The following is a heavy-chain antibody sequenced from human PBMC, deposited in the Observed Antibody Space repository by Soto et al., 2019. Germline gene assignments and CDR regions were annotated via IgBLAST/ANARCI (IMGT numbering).Heavy chain of an antibody. CDR3: ARLSAVTNPFDY. CDR1: GYSFTSFW. D-gene: IGHD4-4*01. CDR2: IYPSDSDT. V-gene: IGHV5-51*01. J-gene: IGHJ4*02. Sequence: PGECLKISCKGSGYSFTSFWIGWVRQMPGKGLEWMGIIYPSDSDTRYSPSFQGQVTISADKSISTTYLQWNSLKASDTAMYYCARLSAVTNPFDYWGQGTLVTVSS.